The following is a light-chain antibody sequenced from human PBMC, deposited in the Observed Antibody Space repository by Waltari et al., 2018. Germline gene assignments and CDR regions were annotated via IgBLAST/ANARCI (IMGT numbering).Light chain of an antibody. CDR2: KDT. CDR3: QAWDSRTAV. V-gene: IGLV3-1*01. J-gene: IGLJ1*01. Sequence: SFELTQPPSVSVSPGQTASITCSGDELGDKYVCWYQQKPGKSPVLVIYKDTKRPAGIPERFSGSNSVNTATLPIGGTQAFDEADYYGQAWDSRTAVFGTGTKITVL. CDR1: ELGDKY.